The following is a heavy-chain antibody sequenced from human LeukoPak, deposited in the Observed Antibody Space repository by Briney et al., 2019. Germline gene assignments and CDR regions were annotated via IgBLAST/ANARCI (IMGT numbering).Heavy chain of an antibody. CDR3: ARDPSITMVRGVIESHHFDY. Sequence: GGSLRLSCVASGFTFTGHSMHWVRQAPGKGLEWVAVVADDEKTIFYADSLKGRFTVSRDNSKNTVYLQMNSLRAEDTAVYYCARDPSITMVRGVIESHHFDYWGQGTLVTVSS. J-gene: IGHJ4*02. V-gene: IGHV3-30*04. CDR1: GFTFTGHS. D-gene: IGHD3-10*01. CDR2: VADDEKTI.